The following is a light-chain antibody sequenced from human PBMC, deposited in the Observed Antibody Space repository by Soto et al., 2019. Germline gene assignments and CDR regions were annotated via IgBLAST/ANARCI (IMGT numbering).Light chain of an antibody. V-gene: IGLV2-14*03. CDR2: DVI. Sequence: QSALTQPASVSGSPGQSITISCTGTSSDIGGYNYVSWYQHHPGKAPQLIIFDVINRPSVVSNRFSVSKSGNTASLTIFGLQAEDGADYYCFSYTRTTIHVFGRGTKLTVL. CDR3: FSYTRTTIHV. J-gene: IGLJ1*01. CDR1: SSDIGGYNY.